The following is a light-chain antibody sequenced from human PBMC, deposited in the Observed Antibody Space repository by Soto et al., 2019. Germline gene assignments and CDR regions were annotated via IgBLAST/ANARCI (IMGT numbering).Light chain of an antibody. CDR2: SAS. Sequence: DIQLTQSPSSLSASVGDRLTITCRASRTIDTYLNWYQQKPGKAPKLLIYSASSLQSGVPSRFTGSRSGTDFTLTISSLQPEDFATYYCQQSYSTPSITFGQGTRLEIK. CDR1: RTIDTY. V-gene: IGKV1-39*01. J-gene: IGKJ5*01. CDR3: QQSYSTPSIT.